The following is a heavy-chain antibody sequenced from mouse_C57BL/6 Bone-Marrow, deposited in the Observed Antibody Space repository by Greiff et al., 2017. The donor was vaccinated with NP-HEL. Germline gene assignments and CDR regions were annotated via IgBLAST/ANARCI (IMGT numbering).Heavy chain of an antibody. CDR1: GYSITSGYD. Sequence: EVQLQQSGPGMVKPSQSLSLTCTVTGYSITSGYDWHWIRHFPGNKLEWMGYISYSGSTNYNPSLKSRISITHDTSKNHFFLKLNSVTTEDTATYYCAREDGDYDYFDYWGQGTTLTVSS. CDR2: ISYSGST. J-gene: IGHJ2*01. V-gene: IGHV3-1*01. D-gene: IGHD2-4*01. CDR3: AREDGDYDYFDY.